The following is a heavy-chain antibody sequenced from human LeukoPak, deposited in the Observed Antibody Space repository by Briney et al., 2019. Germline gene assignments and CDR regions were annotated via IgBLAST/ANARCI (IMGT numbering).Heavy chain of an antibody. CDR3: ARDLWSDYYYDSSVGDY. V-gene: IGHV3-21*01. CDR2: ISSSSSYI. J-gene: IGHJ4*02. Sequence: GGSLRLSCAASGFTFSSYAMSWVRQAPGKGLEWVSSISSSSSYIYYADSVKGRFTISRDNAKNSLYLQMNSLRAEDTAVYYCARDLWSDYYYDSSVGDYWGQGTLVTVSS. D-gene: IGHD3-22*01. CDR1: GFTFSSYA.